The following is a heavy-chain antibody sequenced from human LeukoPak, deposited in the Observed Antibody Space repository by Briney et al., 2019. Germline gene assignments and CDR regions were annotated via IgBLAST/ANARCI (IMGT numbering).Heavy chain of an antibody. Sequence: GGSLRLSCAASGFTFDDYGMSWVRQAPGKGLEWVSGINWNGGSTGYADSVKGRFTISRDNAKNSLYLQMNSLRAEDTALYYCARVQYYDYVWGSYRYIYFDYRGQGTLVTVSS. D-gene: IGHD3-16*02. J-gene: IGHJ4*02. CDR3: ARVQYYDYVWGSYRYIYFDY. V-gene: IGHV3-20*04. CDR2: INWNGGST. CDR1: GFTFDDYG.